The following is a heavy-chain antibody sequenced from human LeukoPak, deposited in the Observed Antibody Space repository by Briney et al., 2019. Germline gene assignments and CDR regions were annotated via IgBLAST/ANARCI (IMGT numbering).Heavy chain of an antibody. CDR2: IYSGGST. V-gene: IGHV3-66*02. CDR1: GFTFSDYY. CDR3: AKSRSDVVDY. D-gene: IGHD3-3*01. J-gene: IGHJ4*02. Sequence: GGSLRLSCAASGFTFSDYYMSWIRQAPGKGLEWVSVIYSGGSTYYADSVKGRFTISRDNSKNTLYLQMNSLRAEDTAVYYCAKSRSDVVDYWGQGTLVTVSS.